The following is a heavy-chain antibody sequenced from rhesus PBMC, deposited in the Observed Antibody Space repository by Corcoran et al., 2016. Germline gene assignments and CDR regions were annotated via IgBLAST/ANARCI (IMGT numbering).Heavy chain of an antibody. Sequence: QLQLQESGPGLVKPSETLSRSCAVSGGSISSSYWSWIRTAPGKGLEWIGYIGGSSGRTNYNPSLKSRVTLSVDTSKNQLSLKLSSVTAADTAVYYCARQGHCSDSGCSSLIDYWGQGVPVTVSS. J-gene: IGHJ4*01. CDR1: GGSISSSY. V-gene: IGHV4-169*01. CDR2: IGGSSGRT. CDR3: ARQGHCSDSGCSSLIDY. D-gene: IGHD2-33*01.